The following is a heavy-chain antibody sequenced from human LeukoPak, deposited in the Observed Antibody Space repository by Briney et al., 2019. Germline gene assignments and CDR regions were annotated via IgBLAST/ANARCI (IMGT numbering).Heavy chain of an antibody. CDR3: ARVRRDGYNHPFDY. J-gene: IGHJ4*02. CDR2: IRYDGSNK. V-gene: IGHV3-30*02. D-gene: IGHD5-24*01. CDR1: GFTFSSYG. Sequence: PGGSLRLSCAASGFTFSSYGMHWVRQAPGKGLEWVAFIRYDGSNKYYADSVKGRFTISRDNSKNTLCLQMNSLRAEDTAVYYCARVRRDGYNHPFDYWGQGTLVTVSS.